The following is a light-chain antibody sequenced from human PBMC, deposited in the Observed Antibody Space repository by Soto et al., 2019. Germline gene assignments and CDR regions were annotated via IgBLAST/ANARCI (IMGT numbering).Light chain of an antibody. CDR1: QSLVYSDGKTY. CDR3: MQGTHWSPVT. CDR2: KVS. J-gene: IGKJ2*01. V-gene: IGKV2-30*01. Sequence: DVVMTQSPLSPPVTLGQPASISCSSRQSLVYSDGKTYLNWFPQRPGQSPRRLLYKVSNRDSGVPDRCSGSGSGTDFTLKISRVEAEDVGVYYCMQGTHWSPVTFGQGTKLEVK.